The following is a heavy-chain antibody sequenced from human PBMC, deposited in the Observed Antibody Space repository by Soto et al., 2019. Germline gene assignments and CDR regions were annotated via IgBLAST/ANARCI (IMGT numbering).Heavy chain of an antibody. Sequence: GSSLRLSCAASGFNFNSYTINWVRQAPGKRLEWLSSISSSGYIFSTDSVRGRFTISRDNAKNSVYLQINSLRAEETAVYFCARDCSGGSCYPGMDVWGQGTTVTVSS. CDR1: GFNFNSYT. J-gene: IGHJ6*02. V-gene: IGHV3-21*01. D-gene: IGHD2-15*01. CDR3: ARDCSGGSCYPGMDV. CDR2: ISSSGYI.